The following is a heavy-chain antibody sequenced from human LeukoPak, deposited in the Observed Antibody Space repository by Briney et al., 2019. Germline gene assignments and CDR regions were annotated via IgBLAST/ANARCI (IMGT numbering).Heavy chain of an antibody. V-gene: IGHV3-66*01. Sequence: PGGSLRLSCAASGFTVSSNYMSWVRQAPGKGLEWVSVTYSGGTTYYADSVKGRFTISRDNSKNTLYLQMNSLRAEDTAVYYCARDRYDSSGYYYGYFDYWGQGTLVTVSS. CDR1: GFTVSSNY. J-gene: IGHJ4*02. CDR2: TYSGGTT. D-gene: IGHD3-22*01. CDR3: ARDRYDSSGYYYGYFDY.